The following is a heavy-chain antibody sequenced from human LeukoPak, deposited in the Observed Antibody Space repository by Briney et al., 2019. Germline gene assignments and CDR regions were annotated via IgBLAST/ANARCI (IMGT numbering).Heavy chain of an antibody. CDR1: GFTFSDYS. J-gene: IGHJ4*02. CDR2: ISSRSRTI. Sequence: PGGSLRLSCAASGFTFSDYSMNWVRQAPGKGLEWVSYISSRSRTIYYADSVKGRFTISRDNGKNSLYLQMNSLRDEDTAVYYCARDLTTTVTMGYWGQGTLVTVSS. D-gene: IGHD4-11*01. CDR3: ARDLTTTVTMGY. V-gene: IGHV3-48*02.